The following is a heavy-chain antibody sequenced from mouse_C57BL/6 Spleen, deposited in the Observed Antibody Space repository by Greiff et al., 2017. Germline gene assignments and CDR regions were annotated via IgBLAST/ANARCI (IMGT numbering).Heavy chain of an antibody. Sequence: EVHLVESGGGLVKPGGSLKLSCAASGFTFSDYGMHWVRQAPEKGLEWVAYISSGSSTIYYADTVKGRFTISRDNAKNTLFLQMTSLRSEDTAMYYCARQDRYDGYYAMDYWGQGTSVTVSS. CDR1: GFTFSDYG. D-gene: IGHD2-3*01. CDR2: ISSGSSTI. V-gene: IGHV5-17*01. CDR3: ARQDRYDGYYAMDY. J-gene: IGHJ4*01.